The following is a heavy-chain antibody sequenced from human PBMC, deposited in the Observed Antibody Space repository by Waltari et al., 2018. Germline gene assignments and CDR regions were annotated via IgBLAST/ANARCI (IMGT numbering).Heavy chain of an antibody. J-gene: IGHJ5*02. CDR2: IYYSGST. Sequence: QLQLQASGPGLVKPSETLSLTCTVSGGSISSSSYYWGWTRQPPGKGPEWIGSIYYSGSTYYNPSLKSRVTISVDTSKNQFSLKLSSVTAADTAVYYCARGEVVAATPRFDPWGQGTLVTVSS. CDR1: GGSISSSSYY. D-gene: IGHD2-15*01. V-gene: IGHV4-39*01. CDR3: ARGEVVAATPRFDP.